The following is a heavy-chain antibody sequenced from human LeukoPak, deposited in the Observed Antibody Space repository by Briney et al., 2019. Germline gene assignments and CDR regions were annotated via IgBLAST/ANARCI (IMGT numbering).Heavy chain of an antibody. CDR2: IYYRGST. J-gene: IGHJ5*02. CDR3: ARDPGWFDP. CDR1: GGSISTYY. Sequence: SETLSLTCTVSGGSISTYYWSWIRQPPGKGLEWIGYIYYRGSTNYNPSLKSRVTISVDKSKNQFSLKLSSVTAADTAVYYCARDPGWFDPWGQGTLVTVSS. V-gene: IGHV4-59*12.